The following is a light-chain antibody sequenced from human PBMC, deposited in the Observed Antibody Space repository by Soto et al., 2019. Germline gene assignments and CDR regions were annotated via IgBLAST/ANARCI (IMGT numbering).Light chain of an antibody. V-gene: IGKV1-39*01. CDR3: QQSYSTLVFT. Sequence: DIQMTQSPSTLSASVGDRVTITCRASQSIDTALAWYQQKPGKAPKLLIYAASSLQSGVPSRFSGSGSGTDFTLTISSLQPEDFATCYCQQSYSTLVFTFGPGTKVDIK. J-gene: IGKJ3*01. CDR2: AAS. CDR1: QSIDTA.